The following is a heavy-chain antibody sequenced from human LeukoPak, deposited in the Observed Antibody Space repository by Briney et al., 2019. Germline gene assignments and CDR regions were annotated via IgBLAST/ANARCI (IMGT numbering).Heavy chain of an antibody. V-gene: IGHV3-20*04. CDR3: ARDRLGGSGRPMDV. Sequence: GGSLRLSCAASGFTFDDYGMSWVRQAPGKGLEWVSGISWNGGSTGYADSVKGRFTISRDNAKNSLYLQMNSLRAEDTALYYCARDRLGGSGRPMDVWGKGTTVTVSS. J-gene: IGHJ6*04. CDR1: GFTFDDYG. D-gene: IGHD3-10*01. CDR2: ISWNGGST.